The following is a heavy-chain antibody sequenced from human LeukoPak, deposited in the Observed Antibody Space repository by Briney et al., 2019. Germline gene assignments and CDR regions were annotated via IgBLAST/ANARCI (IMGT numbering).Heavy chain of an antibody. V-gene: IGHV4-30-2*01. CDR2: IYHSGST. J-gene: IGHJ5*02. Sequence: PSETLSLTCTVSGGSISSGGYYWSWIRQPPGKGLEWIGYIYHSGSTYYNPSLKSRVTISVDRSKNQFSLKLSSVTAADTAVYYCARDNSGDWFDPWGQGTLVTVSS. CDR1: GGSISSGGYY. D-gene: IGHD3-10*01. CDR3: ARDNSGDWFDP.